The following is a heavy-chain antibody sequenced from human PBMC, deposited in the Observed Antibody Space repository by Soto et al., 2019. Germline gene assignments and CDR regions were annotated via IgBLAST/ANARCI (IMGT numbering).Heavy chain of an antibody. CDR3: ARGWEPNCLDY. D-gene: IGHD1-1*01. Sequence: PSETLSLTCTVSGGSISHGGHYWSWVRQHPGRGLEWIGHIYNGGFTHYNPSLKSRVTISVDTSKNEFSLQLSSVTAADTAVYYRARGWEPNCLDYWGQGTLVTVSS. V-gene: IGHV4-31*03. J-gene: IGHJ4*02. CDR2: IYNGGFT. CDR1: GGSISHGGHY.